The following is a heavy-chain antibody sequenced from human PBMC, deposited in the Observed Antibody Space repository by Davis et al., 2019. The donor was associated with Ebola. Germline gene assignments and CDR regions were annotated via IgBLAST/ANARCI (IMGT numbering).Heavy chain of an antibody. CDR1: GGSISSYY. Sequence: SETLSLTCTASGGSISSYYWSWIRQPPGKGLEWIGYIYYSGSTNYNPSLKSRVTISVDTSKNQFSLKLSSVTAADTAVYYCARGRRYSYGPPRYWGQGTLVTVSS. D-gene: IGHD5-18*01. J-gene: IGHJ4*02. V-gene: IGHV4-59*12. CDR3: ARGRRYSYGPPRY. CDR2: IYYSGST.